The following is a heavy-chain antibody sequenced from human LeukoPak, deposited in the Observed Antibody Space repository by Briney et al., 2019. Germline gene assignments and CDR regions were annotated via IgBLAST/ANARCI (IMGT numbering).Heavy chain of an antibody. J-gene: IGHJ4*02. V-gene: IGHV4-39*07. CDR3: ARASIGQLVPHYFDY. Sequence: SETLSLTCSVSGGSISSSSHYWDWIRQPPGEGLEWIGSIYYSGSTYYNPSLKSRVTISVDTSKNQFSLKLISVTAADTAVYYCARASIGQLVPHYFDYWGQGTLVTVSS. CDR1: GGSISSSSHY. CDR2: IYYSGST. D-gene: IGHD6-6*01.